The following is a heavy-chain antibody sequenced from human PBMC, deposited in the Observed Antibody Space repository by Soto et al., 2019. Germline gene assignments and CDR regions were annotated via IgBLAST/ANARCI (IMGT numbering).Heavy chain of an antibody. CDR3: AREKSYGYADY. Sequence: QGQLVQSGAEVKKPGASVKVSCKASGYSFTSYDINWVRQATGQGLEWMGWMNPNSGNTGYAQKFQGRVTMPRNDSISKASMELSSLRSEDTAVYYCAREKSYGYADYWGQGTLVIVYS. V-gene: IGHV1-8*01. CDR2: MNPNSGNT. CDR1: GYSFTSYD. J-gene: IGHJ4*02. D-gene: IGHD5-18*01.